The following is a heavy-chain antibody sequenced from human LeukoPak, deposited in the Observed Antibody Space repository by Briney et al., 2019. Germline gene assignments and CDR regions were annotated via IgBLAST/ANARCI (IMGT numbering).Heavy chain of an antibody. V-gene: IGHV3-30*02. J-gene: IGHJ4*02. CDR2: IRYDGSNK. D-gene: IGHD3-3*01. Sequence: GGSLRLSCAASGFTFSSYGMHWVRQAPGKGLEWVAFIRYDGSNKYYADSVKGRFTISRDNSKNTLYLQMNSLRAEDTAVYYCAKDDDFWSGVDYWGQGTLVTVS. CDR1: GFTFSSYG. CDR3: AKDDDFWSGVDY.